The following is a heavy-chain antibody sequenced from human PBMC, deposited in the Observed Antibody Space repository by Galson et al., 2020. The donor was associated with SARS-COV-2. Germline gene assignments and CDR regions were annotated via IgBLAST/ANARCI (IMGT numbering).Heavy chain of an antibody. CDR3: ACPYLAAANCFGAFDL. CDR2: ISDSGTNI. Sequence: LSLTCAASGFTFTSYEMNWVRQAPGKGLEWISYISDSGTNIYYADSVKGRFTISRDSAKNSVFLQMTSLRAEDTAIYYCACPYLAAANCFGAFDLVGRGSMVTVAS. V-gene: IGHV3-48*03. J-gene: IGHJ3*01. D-gene: IGHD6-13*01. CDR1: GFTFTSYE.